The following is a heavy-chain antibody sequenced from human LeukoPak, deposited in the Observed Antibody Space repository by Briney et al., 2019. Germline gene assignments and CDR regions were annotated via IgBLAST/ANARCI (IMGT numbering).Heavy chain of an antibody. CDR2: ISYDGSNK. Sequence: GGSLRLSCAASGFTFSSYAMSWVRQAPGKGLEWVAVISYDGSNKYYADSVKGRFTISRDNSKNTLYLQMNSLRAEDTAVYYCAKDLGVLLWFGSMGYWGQGTLVTVSS. CDR1: GFTFSSYA. V-gene: IGHV3-30*18. CDR3: AKDLGVLLWFGSMGY. D-gene: IGHD3-10*01. J-gene: IGHJ4*02.